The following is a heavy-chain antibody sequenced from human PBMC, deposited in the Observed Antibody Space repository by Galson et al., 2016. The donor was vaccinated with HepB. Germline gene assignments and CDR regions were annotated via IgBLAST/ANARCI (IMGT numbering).Heavy chain of an antibody. CDR3: AREGGCSGGRCHNAAFDI. CDR2: IGAAGDT. Sequence: SLRLSCAASGFTFSNYDMHWVRQATGKGLEWVSAIGAAGDTYYPGSVKGRFTISREDANNSLYLRMNSLRAGDTAVYYCAREGGCSGGRCHNAAFDIWGQGTMVTVSS. J-gene: IGHJ3*02. V-gene: IGHV3-13*01. CDR1: GFTFSNYD. D-gene: IGHD2-15*01.